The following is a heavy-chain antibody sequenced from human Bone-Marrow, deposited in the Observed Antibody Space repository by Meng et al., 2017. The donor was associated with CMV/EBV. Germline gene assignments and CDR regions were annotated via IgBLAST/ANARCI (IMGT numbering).Heavy chain of an antibody. CDR1: GFTFSNYA. V-gene: IGHV3-7*01. Sequence: GESLKISCATSGFTFSNYAMSWVRQVPGKGLEWVANISHDESEKHYVDSVKGRFTISRHDAKNSMFLQMDSLRAEDTAVYYCVRGEAVFDYWGQGTLVTVSS. CDR2: ISHDESEK. J-gene: IGHJ4*02. D-gene: IGHD6-19*01. CDR3: VRGEAVFDY.